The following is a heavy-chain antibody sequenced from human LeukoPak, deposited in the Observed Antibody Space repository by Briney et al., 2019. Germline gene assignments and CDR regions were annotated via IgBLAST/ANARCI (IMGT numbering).Heavy chain of an antibody. J-gene: IGHJ4*02. CDR1: GGSINSGDYY. D-gene: IGHD4-11*01. CDR3: ARDFHNYGTLDY. Sequence: SETLSLTCTVSGGSINSGDYYWRWIRQPPGKGLEWIGYIYYSGSTYYNPSLKSRVTISIDTSKNQFSLKLSSVTAADTAVYYCARDFHNYGTLDYWGQGTLVTVSS. CDR2: IYYSGST. V-gene: IGHV4-30-4*01.